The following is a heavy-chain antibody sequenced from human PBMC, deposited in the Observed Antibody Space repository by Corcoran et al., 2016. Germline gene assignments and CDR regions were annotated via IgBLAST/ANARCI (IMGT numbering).Heavy chain of an antibody. V-gene: IGHV4-39*01. CDR3: ASRGNYVPHNWFDP. J-gene: IGHJ5*02. Sequence: QLQLQESGPGLVKPSETLSLTCTVSGGSISSSSYYWGWIRQPPGKGLEWIGSNYYSGSTYYNPSLKGRVTISVDTSKNQFSLKLSSVTAADTAVYYCASRGNYVPHNWFDPWGQGTLVTVSS. CDR2: NYYSGST. CDR1: GGSISSSSYY. D-gene: IGHD1-7*01.